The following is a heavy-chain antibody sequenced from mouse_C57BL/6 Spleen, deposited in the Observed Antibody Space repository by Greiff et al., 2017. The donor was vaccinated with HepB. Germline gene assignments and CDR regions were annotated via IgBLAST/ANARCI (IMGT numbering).Heavy chain of an antibody. CDR1: GFTFSDYY. Sequence: EVQVVESEGGLVQPGSSMKLSCTASGFTFSDYYMAWVRQVPDKGLEWVANINYDGSSTYYLDSLKSRFIISRDNAKNILYLQMSSLKSEDTATYYCARGDGYYGFAYWGQGTLVTVSA. J-gene: IGHJ3*01. CDR2: INYDGSST. V-gene: IGHV5-16*01. CDR3: ARGDGYYGFAY. D-gene: IGHD2-3*01.